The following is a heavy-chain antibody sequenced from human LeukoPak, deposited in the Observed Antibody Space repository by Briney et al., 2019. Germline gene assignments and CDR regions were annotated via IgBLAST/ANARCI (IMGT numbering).Heavy chain of an antibody. V-gene: IGHV1-69*05. J-gene: IGHJ4*02. CDR2: IIPIFGTA. CDR3: AREYCSGGSCPFDY. Sequence: SVKVSCKASGGTFSSYAISWVRQAPGQGLEWMGGIIPIFGTANYAQKFQGRVTITTDESTSTAYMELSSLRSEDTAVYYCAREYCSGGSCPFDYWGQGTLVTVSS. D-gene: IGHD2-15*01. CDR1: GGTFSSYA.